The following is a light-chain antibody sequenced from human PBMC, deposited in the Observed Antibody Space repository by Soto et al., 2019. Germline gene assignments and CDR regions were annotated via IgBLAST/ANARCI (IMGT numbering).Light chain of an antibody. V-gene: IGLV2-14*01. CDR1: SSDVGGYKY. CDR2: EVS. J-gene: IGLJ2*01. Sequence: QPVLTQPASVSGSPGQSITISCTGTSSDVGGYKYVSWYQQHPDKAPKLIIFEVSNRPSGISSRFSGSKSGNTASLTISGLQAEDEADYYCASYTSSSTYVIFGRGTKLTVL. CDR3: ASYTSSSTYVI.